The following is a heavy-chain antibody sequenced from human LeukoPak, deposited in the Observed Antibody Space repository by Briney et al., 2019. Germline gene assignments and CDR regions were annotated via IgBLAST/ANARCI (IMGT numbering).Heavy chain of an antibody. J-gene: IGHJ5*02. Sequence: GGSLRLSCVASGLNFGTYAMGWVRQAPGKGLEWLSYINIGGTNTHYADSVRGRFTISRDNAKKSLYLEMNNLRAEDTAVYYCATDGAGFDTWGQGVLVTVSS. CDR1: GLNFGTYA. CDR2: INIGGTNT. CDR3: ATDGAGFDT. V-gene: IGHV3-11*01.